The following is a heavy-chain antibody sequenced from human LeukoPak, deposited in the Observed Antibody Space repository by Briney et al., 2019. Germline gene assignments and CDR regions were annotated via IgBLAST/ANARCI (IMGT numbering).Heavy chain of an antibody. V-gene: IGHV4-4*07. J-gene: IGHJ5*02. CDR1: GGSISSYY. CDR3: ARAFGGTSMAGGWFDP. CDR2: IYTSGST. Sequence: SETLSLTCTVSGGSISSYYWSWIRQPAGKGLEWIGRIYTSGSTNHNPSLKSRVTISVDTSKNQLSLKLNSVSAADTAVYYCARAFGGTSMAGGWFDPWGQGILVTVSS. D-gene: IGHD3-16*01.